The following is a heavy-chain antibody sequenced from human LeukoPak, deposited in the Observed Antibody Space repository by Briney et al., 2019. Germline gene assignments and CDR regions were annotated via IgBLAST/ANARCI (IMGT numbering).Heavy chain of an antibody. Sequence: GRSLRLSCAASGFTFSSYGMHWVRQAPGKGLEWVAVIWYDGSNKYYADSVKGRFTISRDNSKNTLYLQMNSLRAEDTAVYYCAKDQGLELVLDYFDYWGQGTLVTVSS. V-gene: IGHV3-33*06. CDR2: IWYDGSNK. CDR3: AKDQGLELVLDYFDY. D-gene: IGHD1-7*01. J-gene: IGHJ4*02. CDR1: GFTFSSYG.